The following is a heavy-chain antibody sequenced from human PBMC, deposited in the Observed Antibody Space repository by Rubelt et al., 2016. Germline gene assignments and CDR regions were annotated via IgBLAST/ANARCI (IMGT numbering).Heavy chain of an antibody. Sequence: QVQLRQWGAGLLKPSETLSLTCGVRGGSLTGYYWSWIRQSPGKGLEWIGEINHGGGRNYNPSLKHRFTFSVDTSNNRFSLRRTAVTAAETAVYFCARGFYGTDQLLFDGWGQGIRVTVSS. D-gene: IGHD3-10*01. CDR3: ARGFYGTDQLLFDG. CDR1: GGSLTGYY. V-gene: IGHV4-34*01. J-gene: IGHJ4*02. CDR2: INHGGGR.